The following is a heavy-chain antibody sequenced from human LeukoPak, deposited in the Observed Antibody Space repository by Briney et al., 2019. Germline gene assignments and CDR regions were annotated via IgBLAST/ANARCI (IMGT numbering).Heavy chain of an antibody. V-gene: IGHV4-59*01. CDR2: IYYSGST. D-gene: IGHD2-21*02. CDR1: GGSISSYY. Sequence: PSETLSLTCTVSGGSISSYYWSWIRQPPGKGLEWIGYIYYSGSTNYNPSLKSRVTISVDTSKNQFSLKLSSVTAADTAVYYCARGAVTGYYYYYYMDVWGKGTTVTISS. CDR3: ARGAVTGYYYYYYMDV. J-gene: IGHJ6*03.